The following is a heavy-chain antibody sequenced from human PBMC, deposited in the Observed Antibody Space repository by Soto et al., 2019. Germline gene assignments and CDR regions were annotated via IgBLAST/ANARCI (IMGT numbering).Heavy chain of an antibody. V-gene: IGHV1-69*08. J-gene: IGHJ6*02. Sequence: QVQLVQSGAEVKKPGSSVKVSCKASGGTFSSYTISWVRQAPGQGREWMGRIIPILGIANYAQKFKGRVTITADKSTSTAYMELSSLRSEDTAVYYCAREVGYDYYYGMDVWGQGTTVTVSS. CDR1: GGTFSSYT. D-gene: IGHD1-26*01. CDR3: AREVGYDYYYGMDV. CDR2: IIPILGIA.